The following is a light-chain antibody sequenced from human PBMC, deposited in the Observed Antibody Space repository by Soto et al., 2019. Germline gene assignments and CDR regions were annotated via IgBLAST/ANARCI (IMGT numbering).Light chain of an antibody. J-gene: IGKJ1*01. Sequence: DIHMTQSPSTLSASVGDRVTITCRASQNINSWLAWYQQKPGKAPQLLIYEASSLEKGVPARFGGSGSGTEFTLPTTRLQPHDFDTSYCQQYNFYSWQFGQGTK. CDR2: EAS. CDR3: QQYNFYSWQ. CDR1: QNINSW. V-gene: IGKV1-5*03.